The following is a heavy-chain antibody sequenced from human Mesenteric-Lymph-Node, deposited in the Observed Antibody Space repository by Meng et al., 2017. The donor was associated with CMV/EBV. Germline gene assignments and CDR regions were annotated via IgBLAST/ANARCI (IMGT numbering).Heavy chain of an antibody. J-gene: IGHJ4*01. CDR2: ISASDTV. V-gene: IGHV3-48*04. CDR3: ARMNYDYWSDYATFFDY. Sequence: GGSLRLSCAASGFTFSSYSMNWVRQAPGKGLEWVAYISASDTVYYADSVEGRFTVSRDNARNSLFLQMNSLRVDDTAVYYCARMNYDYWSDYATFFDYWGQGTLVTVSS. CDR1: GFTFSSYS. D-gene: IGHD3-3*01.